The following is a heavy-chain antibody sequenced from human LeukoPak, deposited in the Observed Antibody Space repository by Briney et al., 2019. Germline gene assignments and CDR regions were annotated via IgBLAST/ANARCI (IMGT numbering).Heavy chain of an antibody. CDR3: ARVVVGATIDY. D-gene: IGHD1-26*01. V-gene: IGHV1-8*01. CDR2: MNPKNGHT. J-gene: IGHJ4*02. Sequence: ASVKVSCKSSGYTFTSYDINWVRQATGQGLEWMGLMNPKNGHTVYAQKFQGRVTMTRDTSISTAYMELSRLRSDDTAVYYCARVVVGATIDYWGQGTLVTVSS. CDR1: GYTFTSYD.